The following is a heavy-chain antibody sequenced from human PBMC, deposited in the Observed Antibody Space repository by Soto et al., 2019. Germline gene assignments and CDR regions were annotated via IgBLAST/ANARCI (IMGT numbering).Heavy chain of an antibody. CDR1: GYTFTGYY. D-gene: IGHD3-10*01. Sequence: ASVKVSCKASGYTFTGYYMHWVRQAPGQGLEWMGWINPNSGGTNYAQKFQGWVTMTRDTPISTAYMELSRLRSDDTAVYYCARDRGFGELLFWFDPWGQGTLVTVSS. V-gene: IGHV1-2*04. CDR2: INPNSGGT. J-gene: IGHJ5*02. CDR3: ARDRGFGELLFWFDP.